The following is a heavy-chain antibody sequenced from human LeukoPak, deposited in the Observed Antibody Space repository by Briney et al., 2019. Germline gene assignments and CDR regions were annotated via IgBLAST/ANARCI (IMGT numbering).Heavy chain of an antibody. Sequence: ASVTVSCKASGYTFTSYYMHWVRQAPGQGLEWMGIINPSGGSTSYAQKFQGRVTMTRDTSTSTVYMELSSLRSEDTAVYYCARDGLRYFDRYYFDYWGQGTLVTVSS. D-gene: IGHD3-9*01. J-gene: IGHJ4*02. CDR1: GYTFTSYY. CDR2: INPSGGST. CDR3: ARDGLRYFDRYYFDY. V-gene: IGHV1-46*01.